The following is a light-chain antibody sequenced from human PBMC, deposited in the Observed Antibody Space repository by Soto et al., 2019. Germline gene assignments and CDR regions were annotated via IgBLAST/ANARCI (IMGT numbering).Light chain of an antibody. CDR2: DIF. J-gene: IGKJ4*01. CDR1: QSVGSD. CDR3: QLYNSWPLT. Sequence: MTLLPSTLPVSTGERATLSCRASQSVGSDLAWYQQKPGQAPRPVIYDIFTRATGVPTRISGTGSGTEFTLTISSLQSEDFAVYYCQLYNSWPLTFGRGTKVDIK. V-gene: IGKV3D-15*01.